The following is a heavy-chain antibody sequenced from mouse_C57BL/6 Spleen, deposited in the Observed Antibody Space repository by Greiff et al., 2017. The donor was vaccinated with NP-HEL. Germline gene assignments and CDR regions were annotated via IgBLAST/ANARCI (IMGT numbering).Heavy chain of an antibody. Sequence: QVQLKQPGAELVMPGASVKLSCKASGYTFTSYWMHWVKQRPGQGLEWIGEIDPSDSYTNYNQKFKGKSTLTVDKSSSTAYRQLSSLTSEDSAVYYCARGPYAMDYWGQGTSVTVSS. CDR3: ARGPYAMDY. V-gene: IGHV1-69*01. CDR1: GYTFTSYW. J-gene: IGHJ4*01. CDR2: IDPSDSYT.